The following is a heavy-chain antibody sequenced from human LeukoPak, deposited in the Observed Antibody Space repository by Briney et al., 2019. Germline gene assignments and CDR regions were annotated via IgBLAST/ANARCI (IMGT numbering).Heavy chain of an antibody. CDR2: ISSSDGPI. D-gene: IGHD3-22*01. J-gene: IGHJ4*02. Sequence: GGSLRLSCAASGFTFSTYSMNWVRHAPGKGLEWVSYISSSDGPIDYTDSVKGRFTISRDNAKNPLYLQMNSLRVEDAAVYYCARGGYYDGSGYYYLDYWGQGTLVTVSS. CDR3: ARGGYYDGSGYYYLDY. V-gene: IGHV3-48*01. CDR1: GFTFSTYS.